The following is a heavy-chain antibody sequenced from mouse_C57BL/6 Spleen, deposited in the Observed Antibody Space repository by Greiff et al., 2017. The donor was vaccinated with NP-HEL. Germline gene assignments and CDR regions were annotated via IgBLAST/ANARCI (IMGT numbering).Heavy chain of an antibody. CDR1: GYTFTEYT. CDR2: FYPGSGSI. CDR3: ARHEETMVTTGGPYFDY. J-gene: IGHJ2*01. D-gene: IGHD2-2*01. Sequence: QVQLQQSGAELVKPGASVKLSCKASGYTFTEYTIHWVKQRPGQGLEWIGWFYPGSGSIKYNEKFKDKATLTADTSSSTIYMELSRLTSEDSAVYYCARHEETMVTTGGPYFDYWGQGTTLTVSS. V-gene: IGHV1-62-2*01.